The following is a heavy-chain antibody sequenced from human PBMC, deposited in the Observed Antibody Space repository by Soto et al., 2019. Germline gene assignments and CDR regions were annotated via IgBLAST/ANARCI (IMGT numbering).Heavy chain of an antibody. CDR3: ARHRYCSGTSCFSFGLDV. J-gene: IGHJ6*01. D-gene: IGHD2-2*01. CDR1: GGSIRSYY. Sequence: SETLSLTCSVSGGSIRSYYWSWIRQPPGKGLEWIAYVYDSGSTNYNPSLKGRVTISVDTSKNQFSLKLSAVTAADTAVYYCARHRYCSGTSCFSFGLDVWGQGTTVTVSS. CDR2: VYDSGST. V-gene: IGHV4-59*01.